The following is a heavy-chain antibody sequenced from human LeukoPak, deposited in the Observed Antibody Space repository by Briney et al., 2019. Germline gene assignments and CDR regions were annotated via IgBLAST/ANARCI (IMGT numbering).Heavy chain of an antibody. V-gene: IGHV7-4-1*02. CDR2: INTNTGNP. CDR1: GYTFTSYA. J-gene: IGHJ4*02. CDR3: ARLRDDYGGRGHFDY. D-gene: IGHD4-23*01. Sequence: ASVKVSCRASGYTFTSYAMNWVRQAPGQGLEWMGWINTNTGNPTYAQGFTGRFVFSLDTSVNTAYLQISSLKAEDTAVYYCARLRDDYGGRGHFDYWGQGTLVTVSS.